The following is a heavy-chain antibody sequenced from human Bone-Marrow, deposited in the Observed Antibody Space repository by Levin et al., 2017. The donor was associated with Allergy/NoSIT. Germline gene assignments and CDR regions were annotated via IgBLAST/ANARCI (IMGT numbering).Heavy chain of an antibody. V-gene: IGHV3-30*18. Sequence: GESPKISCAASGFSFSSFGMHWVRQAPGKGLEWVAVISYDGNDKYYADSVKGRFTISRDTPKNTLYLQMNSLRTEDTAVYYCVKDIVFGTSSWALDYWGQGALVTVSS. CDR1: GFSFSSFG. CDR2: ISYDGNDK. D-gene: IGHD6-13*01. CDR3: VKDIVFGTSSWALDY. J-gene: IGHJ4*02.